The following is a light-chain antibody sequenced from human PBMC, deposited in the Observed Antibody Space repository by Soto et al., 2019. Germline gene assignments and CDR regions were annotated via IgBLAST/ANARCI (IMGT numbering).Light chain of an antibody. Sequence: EIVMTQSPATLSVSPGERATLSCRASQSVSNNLFWYQQKPGQAPRRLIYGASTRATGIPARFSGSGSGTEFTLTISSLQSEDFAVYYCQQYNNWPPYTFGQGTKLEIK. J-gene: IGKJ2*01. V-gene: IGKV3D-15*01. CDR2: GAS. CDR1: QSVSNN. CDR3: QQYNNWPPYT.